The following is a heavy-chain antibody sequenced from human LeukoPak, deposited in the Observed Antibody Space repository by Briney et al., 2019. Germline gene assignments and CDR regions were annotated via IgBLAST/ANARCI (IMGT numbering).Heavy chain of an antibody. V-gene: IGHV3-74*01. CDR3: ASWVSARRVDV. J-gene: IGHJ6*02. D-gene: IGHD3-16*01. CDR1: GFAFSSYW. Sequence: GGSLRLSCAASGFAFSSYWMHWVRQVPGKGLVWVARINPGGSSITYADSVKGRFTISRDNAKNTLYLQMDSLRAEDTAVYYCASWVSARRVDVWGQGTTVTVSS. CDR2: INPGGSSI.